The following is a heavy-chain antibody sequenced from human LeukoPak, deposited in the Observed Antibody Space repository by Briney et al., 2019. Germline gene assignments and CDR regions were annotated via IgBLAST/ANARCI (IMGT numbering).Heavy chain of an antibody. D-gene: IGHD6-19*01. V-gene: IGHV6-1*01. CDR2: TYYRSEWYT. J-gene: IGHJ4*02. CDR3: ARGSSGWYYFDY. CDR1: GDSVSSNSAA. Sequence: SQTLSLTCGISGDSVSSNSAAWNWIRQPPSRGLEWLGRTYYRSEWYTDYEVSVKSRITINPDTSKNQFTLQLNSVTPEDTAVYYCARGSSGWYYFDYWGQGTLVTVSS.